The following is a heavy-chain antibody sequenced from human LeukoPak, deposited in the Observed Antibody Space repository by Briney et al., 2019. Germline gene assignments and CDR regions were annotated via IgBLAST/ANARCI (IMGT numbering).Heavy chain of an antibody. V-gene: IGHV1-18*01. CDR3: VRGAKCSGADCDSTKEYVYYFDY. CDR1: GYTFTLYG. D-gene: IGHD6-25*01. J-gene: IGHJ4*02. CDR2: ISTNNGNT. Sequence: GASVKVSCKASGYTFTLYGITWVRQAPGQGLEWMGWISTNNGNTNFAQKLQGRVTMTTDTSTSTAYMEMSSLRSDDTAVYYCVRGAKCSGADCDSTKEYVYYFDYWGQGTLVTVSS.